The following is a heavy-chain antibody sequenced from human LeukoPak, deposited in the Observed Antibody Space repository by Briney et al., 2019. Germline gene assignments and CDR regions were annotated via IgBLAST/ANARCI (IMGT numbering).Heavy chain of an antibody. D-gene: IGHD3-3*01. CDR3: ATELTGSTYYDFWSGPLDAFDI. CDR1: GFTFSSYA. CDR2: ISYDGSNK. V-gene: IGHV3-30-3*01. J-gene: IGHJ3*02. Sequence: GRSLRLSCAASGFTFSSYAMPWVRQAPGKGLEWVAVISYDGSNKYYADSVKGRFTISRDNSKNTLYLQMNSLRAEDTAVYYCATELTGSTYYDFWSGPLDAFDIWGQGTMVTVSS.